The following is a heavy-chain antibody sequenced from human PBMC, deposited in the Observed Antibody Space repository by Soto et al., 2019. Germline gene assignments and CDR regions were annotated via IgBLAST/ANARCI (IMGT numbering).Heavy chain of an antibody. CDR3: ASEWCDWAAAGSFNWFDP. Sequence: GGSLRLSCAASGFTFSSYWMSWVRQAPGKGLEWVANIKQDGSEKYYVDSVKGRFTISRDNAKNSLYLQMNSLRAEDTAVYYCASEWCDWAAAGSFNWFDPWGQGTLVTVSS. V-gene: IGHV3-7*01. J-gene: IGHJ5*02. CDR2: IKQDGSEK. D-gene: IGHD6-13*01. CDR1: GFTFSSYW.